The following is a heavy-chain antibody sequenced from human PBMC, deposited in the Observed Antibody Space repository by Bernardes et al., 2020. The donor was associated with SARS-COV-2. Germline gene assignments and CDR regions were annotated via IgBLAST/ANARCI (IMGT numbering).Heavy chain of an antibody. CDR1: KFTVSNNY. CDR2: LYSGGTT. Sequence: GGSLSLTCEASKFTVSNNYMSWVRQAPGKGLEWVSLLYSGGTTYYADSVKGRFTVSRDNSKNTLFLQMSDLRAEDTAIYYCATAPHYYYGLDVWGQGTAVTVSS. CDR3: ATAPHYYYGLDV. V-gene: IGHV3-53*01. J-gene: IGHJ6*02.